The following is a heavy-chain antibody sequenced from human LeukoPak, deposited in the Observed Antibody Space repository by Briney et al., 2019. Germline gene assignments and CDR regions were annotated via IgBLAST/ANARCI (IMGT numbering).Heavy chain of an antibody. CDR2: IIPIFGTA. J-gene: IGHJ3*02. CDR1: GGTFSSYA. CDR3: ASFSGRVVGAFDI. Sequence: SVKVPCKASGGTFSSYAISWVRQAPGQGLEWMGGIIPIFGTANYAQKFQGRVTITTDESTSTAYMELSSLRSEDTAVYYCASFSGRVVGAFDIWGQGTMVTVSS. D-gene: IGHD1-26*01. V-gene: IGHV1-69*05.